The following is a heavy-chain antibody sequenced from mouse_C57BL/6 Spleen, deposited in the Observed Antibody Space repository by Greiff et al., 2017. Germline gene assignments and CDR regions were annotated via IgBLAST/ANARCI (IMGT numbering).Heavy chain of an antibody. V-gene: IGHV5-6-3*01. CDR1: GFTFSSYG. J-gene: IGHJ1*01. CDR2: INSNGGST. Sequence: EVKLMESGGGLVQPGGSLKLSCAASGFTFSSYGMSWVRQTPDKRLELVATINSNGGSTYYPDSVKGRFTISRDNAKNTLYLQMSSLKSEDTAMYYCARVGGNYWYFDVWGAGTTVTVSS. CDR3: ARVGGNYWYFDV. D-gene: IGHD1-1*02.